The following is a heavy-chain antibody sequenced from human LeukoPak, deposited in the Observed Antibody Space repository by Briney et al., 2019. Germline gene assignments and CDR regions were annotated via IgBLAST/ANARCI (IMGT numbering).Heavy chain of an antibody. V-gene: IGHV6-1*01. Sequence: SQTLSLTCAISGDSVSSNSAAWNWIRQSPSRGLEWLGRTYYRSKWYNDYAVSVKSRITINPDTSKNQFSLQLNSVTPEDTAVYYCARAPRTYSYGYGWWYYYGMDVWGKGTTVTVSS. D-gene: IGHD5-18*01. CDR1: GDSVSSNSAA. J-gene: IGHJ6*04. CDR3: ARAPRTYSYGYGWWYYYGMDV. CDR2: TYYRSKWYN.